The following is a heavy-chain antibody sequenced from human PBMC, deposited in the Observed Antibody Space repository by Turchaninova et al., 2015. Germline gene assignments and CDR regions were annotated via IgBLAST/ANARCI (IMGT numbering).Heavy chain of an antibody. Sequence: QVQLVESGGGVVQPGRSLRLSCAASGFTFSSYALHWVRQAPGKGMEWVTVISFDGSKKYEADAVKGRFTISIDNSKTTLYMQMNSLRAEDTAVSYCARDNTVVTPFDYWGQGTLVTVSS. CDR2: ISFDGSKK. V-gene: IGHV3-30*04. J-gene: IGHJ4*02. CDR3: ARDNTVVTPFDY. CDR1: GFTFSSYA. D-gene: IGHD4-23*01.